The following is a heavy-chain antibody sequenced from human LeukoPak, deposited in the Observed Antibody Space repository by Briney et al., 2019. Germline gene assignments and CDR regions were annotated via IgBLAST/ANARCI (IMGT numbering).Heavy chain of an antibody. J-gene: IGHJ4*02. CDR3: ARDNGDNGYLFDY. CDR1: GFTFYDYA. V-gene: IGHV3-53*01. D-gene: IGHD4-17*01. CDR2: IYSGGST. Sequence: GGSLRLSCAASGFTFYDYAMHWVRQAPGKGLEWVSVIYSGGSTYYADSVKGRFTISRDNSKNTLYLQMNSLRAEDTAVYYCARDNGDNGYLFDYWGQGTLVTVSS.